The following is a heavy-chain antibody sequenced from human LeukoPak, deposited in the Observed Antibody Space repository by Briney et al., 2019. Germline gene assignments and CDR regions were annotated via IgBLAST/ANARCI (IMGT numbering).Heavy chain of an antibody. Sequence: PGGSLRLSCAASGFSISSYAMNWVRQAPGKGLEWVSYINRISNIIDYADSVKGRFTISTDNAKNSLYLQMNSLRDEDTAVYYCARDRDYAFDYWGQGTLVTVSS. V-gene: IGHV3-48*02. CDR1: GFSISSYA. D-gene: IGHD4-17*01. CDR3: ARDRDYAFDY. J-gene: IGHJ4*02. CDR2: INRISNII.